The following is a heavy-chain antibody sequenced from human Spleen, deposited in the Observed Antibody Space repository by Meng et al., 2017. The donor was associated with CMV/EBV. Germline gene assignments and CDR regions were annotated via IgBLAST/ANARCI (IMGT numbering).Heavy chain of an antibody. CDR1: GFTFSSYS. J-gene: IGHJ4*02. Sequence: EVQLVESGGGLVKPGGSLRLSCAVSGFTFSSYSMNWVRQAPGKGLEWVSSISSSSSYIYYADSVKGRFTISRDNAKNSLYLQMNSLRAEDTAVYYCARSLYYYDSSGYVSAAFDYWGQGTLVTVSS. D-gene: IGHD3-22*01. V-gene: IGHV3-21*01. CDR2: ISSSSSYI. CDR3: ARSLYYYDSSGYVSAAFDY.